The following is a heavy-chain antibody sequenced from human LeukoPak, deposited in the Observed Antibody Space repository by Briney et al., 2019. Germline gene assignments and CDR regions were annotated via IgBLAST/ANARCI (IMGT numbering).Heavy chain of an antibody. J-gene: IGHJ4*02. Sequence: GGSLRLSCAASGFTFSSYPMHWVRQAPGKGLEWVAVISYDGSEKHYADPVKGRFTISRDNSKNTLYLQMNSLRAEDTAVYYCARGAYYYEDWGQGTLVTVSS. CDR3: ARGAYYYED. V-gene: IGHV3-30-3*01. CDR1: GFTFSSYP. D-gene: IGHD3-22*01. CDR2: ISYDGSEK.